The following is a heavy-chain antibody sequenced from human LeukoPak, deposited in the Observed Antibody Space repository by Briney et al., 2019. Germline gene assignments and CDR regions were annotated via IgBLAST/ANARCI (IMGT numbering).Heavy chain of an antibody. D-gene: IGHD1-1*01. V-gene: IGHV4-59*08. CDR3: ARQRERTWEFDY. CDR2: IYYSGST. J-gene: IGHJ4*02. CDR1: GGSISSYY. Sequence: SETLSLTCTVSGGSISSYYWSWIRQPPGKGLEWIGYIYYSGSTNYNPSLKSRVTISVDTSKNQFSLKLSSVTAADTAVYYCARQRERTWEFDYWGQGTLVTVSS.